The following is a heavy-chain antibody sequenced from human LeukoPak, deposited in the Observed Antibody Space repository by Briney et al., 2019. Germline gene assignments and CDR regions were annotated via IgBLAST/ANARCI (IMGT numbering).Heavy chain of an antibody. CDR3: TSARDQLFDY. Sequence: GGSLRLSCAASGFAFSSYSMNWVRQAPGKGLEWVSSISSSSSYIYYADSVKGRFTISRDNAKNSLYLQMNSLRAEDTAVYYCTSARDQLFDYWGQGTLVTVSS. V-gene: IGHV3-21*01. CDR2: ISSSSSYI. J-gene: IGHJ4*02. D-gene: IGHD2-2*01. CDR1: GFAFSSYS.